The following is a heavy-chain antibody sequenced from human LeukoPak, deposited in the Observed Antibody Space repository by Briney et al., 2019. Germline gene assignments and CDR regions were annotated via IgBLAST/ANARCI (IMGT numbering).Heavy chain of an antibody. CDR3: ARAVITMVRGVNLNWFDP. V-gene: IGHV1-69*02. J-gene: IGHJ5*02. CDR2: IIPILGIA. D-gene: IGHD3-10*01. Sequence: SVKVSCKASGGTFSSYTISWVRQAPGQGLEWMGRIIPILGIANYAQKFQGRVTITADKSTSTAYMELSSLRSEDTAVYYCARAVITMVRGVNLNWFDPWGQGTLVTVSS. CDR1: GGTFSSYT.